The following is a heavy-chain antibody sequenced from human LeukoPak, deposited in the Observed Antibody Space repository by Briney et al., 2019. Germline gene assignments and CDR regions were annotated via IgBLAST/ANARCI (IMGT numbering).Heavy chain of an antibody. CDR1: GYIFSSYY. D-gene: IGHD3-9*01. V-gene: IGHV1-46*01. J-gene: IGHJ4*02. Sequence: ASVKVSCKASGYIFSSYYMHWVRQAPGQGLEWMGIINPRGSSTTYAQKFQGRVSVTRDTSTSTVYMELSSLRSEDTAMYYCARPDILTGYYDFWGQGTLVTVSS. CDR3: ARPDILTGYYDF. CDR2: INPRGSST.